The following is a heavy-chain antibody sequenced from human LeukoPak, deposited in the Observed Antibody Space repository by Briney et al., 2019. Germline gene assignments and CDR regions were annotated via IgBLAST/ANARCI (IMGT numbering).Heavy chain of an antibody. Sequence: PGGSLRLSCAASGFTFSDYYMSWIRQAPGKGLEWIGSIYYSGSTYYNPSLKSRVTISVDTSKNQFSLKLSSVTAADTAVYYCASPGHYYDSSGLDYWGQGTLVTVSS. V-gene: IGHV4-59*05. CDR1: GFTFSDYY. CDR3: ASPGHYYDSSGLDY. J-gene: IGHJ4*02. CDR2: IYYSGST. D-gene: IGHD3-22*01.